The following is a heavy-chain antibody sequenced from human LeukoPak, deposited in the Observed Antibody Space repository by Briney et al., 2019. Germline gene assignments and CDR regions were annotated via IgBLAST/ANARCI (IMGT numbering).Heavy chain of an antibody. D-gene: IGHD5-12*01. CDR3: ARVSGYDWEGFYDY. V-gene: IGHV4-59*01. CDR2: IYYSGST. Sequence: SETLSLTCAVYGGSFSGYYWSWIRQPPGKGPEWIGYIYYSGSTNYNPSLKSRVTISVDTSKKQFSLKLRSVTAADTAVYYCARVSGYDWEGFYDYWGQGTLVTVSS. CDR1: GGSFSGYY. J-gene: IGHJ4*02.